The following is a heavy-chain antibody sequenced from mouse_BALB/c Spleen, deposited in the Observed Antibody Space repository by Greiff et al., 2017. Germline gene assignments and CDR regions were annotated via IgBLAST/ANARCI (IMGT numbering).Heavy chain of an antibody. Sequence: ESGPGLVKPSQSLSPTCTVTGYSIPRDYAWNWMRQFPGNKLELMGYISYSGSTSYNPSLKSRISITQDTSKNQFFLQLNSVTTDDTATYYCAREPLYAMDYWGQGTSVTVSS. V-gene: IGHV3-2*02. CDR3: AREPLYAMDY. CDR1: GYSIPRDYA. CDR2: ISYSGST. J-gene: IGHJ4*01.